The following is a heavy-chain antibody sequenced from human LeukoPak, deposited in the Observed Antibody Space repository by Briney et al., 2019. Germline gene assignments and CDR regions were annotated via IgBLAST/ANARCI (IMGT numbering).Heavy chain of an antibody. J-gene: IGHJ4*02. V-gene: IGHV1-46*01. CDR2: IYPRDGST. CDR3: AKDQEGFDY. Sequence: ASVKVSCKASGYTFTSNYIYWVRQAPGQGLEWMGMIYPRDGSTSYAQKFQGRVTVTRDTSTSTVHMELSGLRSEDTAVYYCAKDQEGFDYWGQGTLVTVSS. CDR1: GYTFTSNY.